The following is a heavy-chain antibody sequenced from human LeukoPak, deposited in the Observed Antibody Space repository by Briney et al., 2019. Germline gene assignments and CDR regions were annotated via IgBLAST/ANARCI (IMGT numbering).Heavy chain of an antibody. J-gene: IGHJ4*02. V-gene: IGHV5-51*01. Sequence: GESLKISCEGSGYSFITHWIAWVRQMPGKGLEWMGIIYPGDSYTKYSPAFQGQVTISADKSVTTAYLQWSSLKASDTAIYYCARRYGSGSYMDYWGQGTLVTVSS. CDR3: ARRYGSGSYMDY. CDR2: IYPGDSYT. D-gene: IGHD3-10*01. CDR1: GYSFITHW.